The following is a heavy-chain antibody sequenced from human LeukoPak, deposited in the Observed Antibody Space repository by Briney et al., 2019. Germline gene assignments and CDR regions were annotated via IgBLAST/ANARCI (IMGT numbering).Heavy chain of an antibody. D-gene: IGHD4-23*01. V-gene: IGHV1-3*01. CDR1: GYTFTSYA. Sequence: ASVKVSCKASGYTFTSYAMHWVRQAPGQRLEWMGWINAGNGNTKYSQKFQGRVTITRDTSASTAYMELSSLRSEDTAVYYCAREMGRGLNYGGNPHFDYWGQGTLVTVSS. CDR2: INAGNGNT. CDR3: AREMGRGLNYGGNPHFDY. J-gene: IGHJ4*02.